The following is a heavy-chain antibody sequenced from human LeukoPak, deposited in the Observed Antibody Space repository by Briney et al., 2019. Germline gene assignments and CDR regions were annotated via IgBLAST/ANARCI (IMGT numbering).Heavy chain of an antibody. Sequence: GGSLRLSCAASGCTFSSYGMSWVRQAPGKGLEWVSAISGSGGSTYYADSVKGRFTISRDNSKNTLYLQMNSLRAEDTAVYYCARVGIGRWLQFGYWGQGTLVTVSS. CDR3: ARVGIGRWLQFGY. CDR2: ISGSGGST. J-gene: IGHJ4*02. CDR1: GCTFSSYG. V-gene: IGHV3-23*01. D-gene: IGHD5-24*01.